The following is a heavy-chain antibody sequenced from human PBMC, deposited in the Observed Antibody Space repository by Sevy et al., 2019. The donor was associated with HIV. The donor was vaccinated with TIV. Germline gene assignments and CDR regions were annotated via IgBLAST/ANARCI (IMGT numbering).Heavy chain of an antibody. V-gene: IGHV4-61*02. CDR1: GGSISSDGYF. D-gene: IGHD3-16*02. CDR2: IYNTGST. CDR3: ARAVITLYPFYYCSGMAV. Sequence: SETLSLTCTVSGGSISSDGYFWSWIRQPAGKGLEWIGRIYNTGSTSYNPSLTSRVTMSVDTSKNQFSLRLSFATAADTAVYYCARAVITLYPFYYCSGMAVWGQGTTVTVSS. J-gene: IGHJ6*02.